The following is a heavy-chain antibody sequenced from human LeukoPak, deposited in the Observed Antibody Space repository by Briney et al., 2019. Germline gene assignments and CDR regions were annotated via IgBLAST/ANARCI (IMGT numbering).Heavy chain of an antibody. Sequence: ASVKVSCKVSGYTLTELSMHWERQAPGKGLEWMGGFDPEDGETIYAQKFQGRVTMTEDTSTDTAYMELSSLRSEDTAVYYCATFYVWGSYRYNPEYNWFDPWGQGTLVTVSS. CDR2: FDPEDGET. V-gene: IGHV1-24*01. CDR1: GYTLTELS. CDR3: ATFYVWGSYRYNPEYNWFDP. J-gene: IGHJ5*02. D-gene: IGHD3-16*02.